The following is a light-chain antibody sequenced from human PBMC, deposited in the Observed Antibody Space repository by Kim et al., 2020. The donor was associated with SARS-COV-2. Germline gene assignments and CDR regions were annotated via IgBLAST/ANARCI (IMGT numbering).Light chain of an antibody. CDR1: QSVSSY. CDR3: QQRSNWPLT. CDR2: AAS. V-gene: IGKV3-11*01. J-gene: IGKJ4*01. Sequence: LSPGESATLSCMASQSVSSYLAWYQQKPGQAPRLLIYAASIRATGIPARFSGSGSGTDFTLTISSLEPEYFAVYYCQQRSNWPLTFGGGTKVDIK.